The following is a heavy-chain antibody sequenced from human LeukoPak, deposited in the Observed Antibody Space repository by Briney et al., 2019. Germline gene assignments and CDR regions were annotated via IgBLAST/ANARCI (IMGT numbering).Heavy chain of an antibody. D-gene: IGHD6-19*01. J-gene: IGHJ6*02. CDR3: ARDRESSGWLDYYYGMDV. V-gene: IGHV3-33*01. CDR1: GFTFSSYG. CDR2: IWYDGSNK. Sequence: GGSLRLSCAASGFTFSSYGMHWVRQAPGTGLEGVAVIWYDGSNKYYADSVKGRFTISRDNSKNTLYLQMNSLRAEDTAVYYCARDRESSGWLDYYYGMDVWGQGTTVTVSS.